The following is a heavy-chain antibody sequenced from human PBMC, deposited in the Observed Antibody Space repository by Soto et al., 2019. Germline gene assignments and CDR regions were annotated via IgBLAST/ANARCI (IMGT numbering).Heavy chain of an antibody. CDR3: AHRPSYCSGGSCYSGFDY. V-gene: IGHV2-5*02. Sequence: QITLKESGPTLVKPTQTLTLTCTFSGFSLSTSGVGVGWIRQPPGKALEWLALIYWDDDKRYSPSLKSRLTTTKDTSKNQVVLTMTNMDPVDTATYYCAHRPSYCSGGSCYSGFDYWGPGTLVTVSS. J-gene: IGHJ4*02. CDR2: IYWDDDK. CDR1: GFSLSTSGVG. D-gene: IGHD2-15*01.